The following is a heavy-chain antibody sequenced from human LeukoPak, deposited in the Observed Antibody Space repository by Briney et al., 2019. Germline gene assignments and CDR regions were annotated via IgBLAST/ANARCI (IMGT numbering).Heavy chain of an antibody. CDR2: ISGSGVST. CDR1: GFTFSSYW. Sequence: GSLRLSCAASGFTFSSYWMSWVRQAPGKGLGWVSAISGSGVSTYYADSVKGRFTISRDNSNNTLYLQMNSLRAEDTAVYYCERRRVGVEAAGIGESKKSYYYYMDVWGKGTTVTVSS. CDR3: ERRRVGVEAAGIGESKKSYYYYMDV. D-gene: IGHD3-22*01. V-gene: IGHV3-23*01. J-gene: IGHJ6*03.